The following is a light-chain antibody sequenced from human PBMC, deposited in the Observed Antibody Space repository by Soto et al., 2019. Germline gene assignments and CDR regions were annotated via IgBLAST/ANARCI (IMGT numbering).Light chain of an antibody. CDR2: RNN. J-gene: IGLJ3*02. Sequence: QSVLTQPPSASGTPGQRVTISCSGSSSNIGSNYVYWYQQLPGTAPKLLIYRNNQRPSGVPDRFSGSKSGTSASLAISGLRSEDEADYYCAPWDDSLSGPVFGGWTKQTVL. CDR3: APWDDSLSGPV. V-gene: IGLV1-47*01. CDR1: SSNIGSNY.